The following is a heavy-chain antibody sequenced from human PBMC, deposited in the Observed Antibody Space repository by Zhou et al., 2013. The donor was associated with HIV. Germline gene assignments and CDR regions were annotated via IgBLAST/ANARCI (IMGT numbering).Heavy chain of an antibody. CDR3: ARDHKNPSDHVDSEP. V-gene: IGHV1-69*04. Sequence: QVQLVQSGAEVKKPGSSVKVSCKASGGTFSSYAISWVRQAPGQGLEWMGRIIPILGIANYAQKFQGRVTITADKSTSTAYMELSSLRSEDTAVYYCARDHKNPSDHVDSEPWGQGTLVTVSS. J-gene: IGHJ1*01. CDR1: GGTFSSYA. CDR2: IIPILGIA. D-gene: IGHD5-12*01.